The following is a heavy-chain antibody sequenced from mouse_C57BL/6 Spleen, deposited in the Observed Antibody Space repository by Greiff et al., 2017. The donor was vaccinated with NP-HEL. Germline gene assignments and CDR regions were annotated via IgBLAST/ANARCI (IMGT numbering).Heavy chain of an antibody. J-gene: IGHJ4*01. Sequence: EVQGVESGPELVKPGASVKISCKASGYSFTGYYMNWVKQSPDKSLEWIGEINPSTGGTTYNQKFKAKATLTVDKSSSTAYMQLKSLTSEDSAVYDCARRGSSPRNYYAMDYWGQGTSVTVSS. D-gene: IGHD1-1*01. V-gene: IGHV1-42*01. CDR1: GYSFTGYY. CDR2: INPSTGGT. CDR3: ARRGSSPRNYYAMDY.